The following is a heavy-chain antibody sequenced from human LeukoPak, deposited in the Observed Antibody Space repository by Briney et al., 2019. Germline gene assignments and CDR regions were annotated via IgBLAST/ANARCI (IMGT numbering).Heavy chain of an antibody. D-gene: IGHD2-2*01. CDR1: GGTFSSYA. Sequence: GASVKVSCKASGGTFSSYAISWVRQAPGQGLEWMGRIIPIFGTANYAQKFQGRVTITTDESTSTAYMELSSLRSEDTAVCYCARSYCSSTSCYFGGYYFDYWGQGTLVTVSS. CDR2: IIPIFGTA. CDR3: ARSYCSSTSCYFGGYYFDY. V-gene: IGHV1-69*05. J-gene: IGHJ4*02.